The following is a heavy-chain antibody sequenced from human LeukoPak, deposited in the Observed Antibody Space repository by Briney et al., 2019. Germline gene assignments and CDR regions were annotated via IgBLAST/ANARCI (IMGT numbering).Heavy chain of an antibody. J-gene: IGHJ5*02. V-gene: IGHV4-39*07. CDR3: ARDSRYDSSGHAP. D-gene: IGHD3-22*01. CDR2: AYYNRET. Sequence: SETLSLTCTVSGGSIISDNYYWAWIRQPPGKGLEWIGSAYYNRETYYNPSLKSRVTISVDTSKSQFSLKLSSVTAADTAVYFCARDSRYDSSGHAPWGQGSLVTVSS. CDR1: GGSIISDNYY.